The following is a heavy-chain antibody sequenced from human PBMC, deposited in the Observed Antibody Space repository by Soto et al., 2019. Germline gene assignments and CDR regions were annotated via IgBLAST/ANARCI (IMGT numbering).Heavy chain of an antibody. CDR3: ARRHFYGSGTGYYFDY. V-gene: IGHV1-69*12. Sequence: QVQLVQSGAEVKKPGSSVKVSCKASGGTFNSYAFSWVRQAPGQGLEWMGGIIPIFGTANYAQKFQGRVTINADESTSTAYMELSSLRSEDTAVYYCARRHFYGSGTGYYFDYWGQGTLVTVSS. D-gene: IGHD3-10*01. CDR1: GGTFNSYA. CDR2: IIPIFGTA. J-gene: IGHJ4*02.